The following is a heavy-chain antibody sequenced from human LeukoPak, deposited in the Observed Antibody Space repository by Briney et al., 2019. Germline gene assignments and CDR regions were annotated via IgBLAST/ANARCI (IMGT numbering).Heavy chain of an antibody. V-gene: IGHV3-23*01. CDR2: ISGSGGST. CDR3: AKSDEYYDFWSGYYTVGDY. J-gene: IGHJ4*02. Sequence: GGSLRLSCAASGFTFSSYAMSWVRQAPGKGLEWVSAISGSGGSTYYADSVKGRFTISRDNSKNTLYLQMNSLRAEDTAVYYCAKSDEYYDFWSGYYTVGDYWGQGTLVTVSS. D-gene: IGHD3-3*01. CDR1: GFTFSSYA.